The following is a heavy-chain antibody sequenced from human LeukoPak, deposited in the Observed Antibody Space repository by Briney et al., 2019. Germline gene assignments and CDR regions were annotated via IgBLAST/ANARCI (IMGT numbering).Heavy chain of an antibody. V-gene: IGHV3-9*01. J-gene: IGHJ4*02. CDR3: AKDALAMAGNPDY. D-gene: IGHD6-19*01. CDR2: MSWNSGII. Sequence: GGSLRLSCAASGFTFNVYAMHWVRHAPGKGREGVSHMSWNSGIIVYADSVRGLVTISRDNAKSSLFLQMNSLRGEDTALYYCAKDALAMAGNPDYWGQGTLVTVSS. CDR1: GFTFNVYA.